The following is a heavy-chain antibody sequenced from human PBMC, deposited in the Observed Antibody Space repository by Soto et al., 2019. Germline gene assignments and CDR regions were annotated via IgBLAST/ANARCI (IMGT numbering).Heavy chain of an antibody. J-gene: IGHJ6*02. V-gene: IGHV1-2*04. Sequence: ASVKVSCKASGYSFTDYRIHWVRQAPGQGLEWLGRINPKSGGTSTAQKFQGWVTMTTDTSISTASMELTRLTSDDTAIYYCARDDSTDCSNGVCSFFYNHDMDVWGQGTTVTVSS. CDR3: ARDDSTDCSNGVCSFFYNHDMDV. CDR1: GYSFTDYR. D-gene: IGHD2-8*01. CDR2: INPKSGGT.